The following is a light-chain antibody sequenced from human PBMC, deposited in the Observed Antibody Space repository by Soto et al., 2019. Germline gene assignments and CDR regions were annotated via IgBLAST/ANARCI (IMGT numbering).Light chain of an antibody. CDR2: DAS. CDR1: QSVRSK. CDR3: QQYNNWPRIT. J-gene: IGKJ5*01. Sequence: EIVLTQSPVTLSLSPGERATLSCRASQSVRSKSAWYQQKPGQAPRILIYDASTRATGIPDRFSGSGSGTEFTLTISSLQSEDFAVYYCQQYNNWPRITFGQGTRLEIK. V-gene: IGKV3-15*01.